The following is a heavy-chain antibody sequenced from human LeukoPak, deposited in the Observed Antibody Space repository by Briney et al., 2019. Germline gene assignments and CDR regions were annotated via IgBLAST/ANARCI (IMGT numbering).Heavy chain of an antibody. CDR3: ARSMVEHVDY. D-gene: IGHD2-15*01. J-gene: IGHJ4*02. V-gene: IGHV4-31*03. CDR2: IYYGGST. Sequence: SETLSLTCTVSGGSISSGGYYWSWIRQHPGKGLEWIGYIYYGGSTYYNPSLKSRVTISVDTSKNQFSPKLSSVTAADTAVYYCARSMVEHVDYWGQGTLVTVSS. CDR1: GGSISSGGYY.